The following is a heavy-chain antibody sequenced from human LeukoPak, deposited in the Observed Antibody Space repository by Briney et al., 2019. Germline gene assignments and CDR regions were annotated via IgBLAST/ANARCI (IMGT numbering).Heavy chain of an antibody. CDR3: ARDPDSGPDL. J-gene: IGHJ4*02. V-gene: IGHV1-2*02. D-gene: IGHD2-15*01. CDR2: LNPNTGDT. CDR1: GCNFAHYH. Sequence: GASVKVSCKASGCNFAHYHTHWVRQAPGQGLEWMGSLNPNTGDTLLAQKFQGRVTMTRDTSITVGYMELSSLTFDDTGVYYCARDPDSGPDLWGQGTLVTVAS.